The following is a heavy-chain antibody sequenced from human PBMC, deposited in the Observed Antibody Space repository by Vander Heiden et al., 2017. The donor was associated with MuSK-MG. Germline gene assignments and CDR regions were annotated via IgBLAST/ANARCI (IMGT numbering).Heavy chain of an antibody. CDR3: ARGEGDCSSTSCYPDLHY. CDR1: GYTFTGYS. D-gene: IGHD2-2*01. Sequence: QVQLVQSGAEVKKPGASVKVSCKASGYTFTGYSMHWVRQAPGQGLAWMGWSNANSGGTNYARKDQGRGTITRDQLIRTAYMQLSRLRSDATAVYYGARGEGDCSSTSCYPDLHYWGQGTLVNGSS. V-gene: IGHV1-2*02. J-gene: IGHJ4*02. CDR2: SNANSGGT.